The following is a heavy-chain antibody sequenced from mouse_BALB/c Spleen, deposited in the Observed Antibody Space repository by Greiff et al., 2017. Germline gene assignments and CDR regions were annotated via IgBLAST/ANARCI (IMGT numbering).Heavy chain of an antibody. D-gene: IGHD1-2*01. J-gene: IGHJ1*01. CDR3: ARYYGYDDWYFDV. CDR2: INPSSGYT. V-gene: IGHV1-4*02. Sequence: QVQLQQSAAELARPGASVKMSCKASGYTFTSYTMHWVKQRPGQGLEWIGYINPSSGYTEYNQKFKDKTTLTADKSSSTAYMQLSSLTSEDSAVYYCARYYGYDDWYFDVWGAGTTVTVAS. CDR1: GYTFTSYT.